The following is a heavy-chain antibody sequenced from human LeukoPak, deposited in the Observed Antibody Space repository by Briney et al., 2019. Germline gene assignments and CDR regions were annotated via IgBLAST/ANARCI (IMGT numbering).Heavy chain of an antibody. D-gene: IGHD4-11*01. Sequence: GGSLRLSCAASGFIFTDYGFHWVRQAPGKGLEWVAAIWSDATNMFYANSVKGRFFIQRDDYQNTVYLEMSSLRAEDTAVYYCAKDAQRGSDYSNSFQYWGQGSLVTVSS. J-gene: IGHJ4*02. CDR3: AKDAQRGSDYSNSFQY. CDR2: IWSDATNM. CDR1: GFIFTDYG. V-gene: IGHV3-33*06.